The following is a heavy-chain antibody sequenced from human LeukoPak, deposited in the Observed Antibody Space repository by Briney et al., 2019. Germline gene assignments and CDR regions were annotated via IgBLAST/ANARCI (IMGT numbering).Heavy chain of an antibody. Sequence: SETLSLTCTVSGGSISSYYWSWIRQPPGKGLEWIGYIYYSGSTNYNPSLKSRVTISVDTSKNQFSLKLSSVTAADTAVYHCARGYSNYAFDPWGQGTLVTVSS. V-gene: IGHV4-59*08. CDR3: ARGYSNYAFDP. D-gene: IGHD4-11*01. J-gene: IGHJ5*02. CDR1: GGSISSYY. CDR2: IYYSGST.